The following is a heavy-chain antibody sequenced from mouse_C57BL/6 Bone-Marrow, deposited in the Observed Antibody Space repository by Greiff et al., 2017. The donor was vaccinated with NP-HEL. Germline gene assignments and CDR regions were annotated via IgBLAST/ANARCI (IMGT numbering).Heavy chain of an antibody. V-gene: IGHV14-4*01. CDR2: IDPENGDT. J-gene: IGHJ2*01. D-gene: IGHD2-3*01. CDR1: GFNIKDDY. Sequence: EVKLQESGAELVRPGASVKLSCTASGFNIKDDYMHWVKQRPEQGLEWIGWIDPENGDTEYASKFQGKATITADTSSNTAYLQLSSLTSEDTAVYYCTTVYGYYGYFDYWGQGTTLTVSS. CDR3: TTVYGYYGYFDY.